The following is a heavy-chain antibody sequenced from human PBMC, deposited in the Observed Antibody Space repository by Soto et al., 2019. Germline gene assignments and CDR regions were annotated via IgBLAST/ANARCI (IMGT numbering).Heavy chain of an antibody. V-gene: IGHV3-30*03. J-gene: IGHJ4*02. CDR2: ISYDGSNI. CDR3: ATFQAGDFAIDY. CDR1: GFTFSSYG. Sequence: QVQLVESGGGVVQPGRSLRLSCAASGFTFSSYGMHWVRQAPGKGLEWVAVISYDGSNIYYADSVKGRFTISRDNSKNTLYLKMNTLTTEDTAVYYCATFQAGDFAIDYWGQGTLVTVSS. D-gene: IGHD2-21*02.